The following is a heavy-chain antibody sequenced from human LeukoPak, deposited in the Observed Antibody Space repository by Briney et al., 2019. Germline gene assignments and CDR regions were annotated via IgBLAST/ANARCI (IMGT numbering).Heavy chain of an antibody. CDR1: GGTFSHYA. D-gene: IGHD3-3*01. CDR3: AGIPVFGVVLHQEPV. Sequence: GASVKVSCKASGGTFSHYALNWVRQAPGQGLEWMGVFIPILGTANSTQKFQDRVTITADISTDTVYMELSSLRSEDTAVYFCAGIPVFGVVLHQEPVWGKGTTVTVSS. J-gene: IGHJ6*04. V-gene: IGHV1-69*10. CDR2: FIPILGTA.